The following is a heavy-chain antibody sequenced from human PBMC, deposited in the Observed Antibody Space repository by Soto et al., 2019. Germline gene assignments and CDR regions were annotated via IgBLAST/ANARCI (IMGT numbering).Heavy chain of an antibody. J-gene: IGHJ5*01. D-gene: IGHD3-16*01. CDR1: AFTFDSFW. Sequence: HPGGSLRLSCAASAFTFDSFWMTWVRQAPGKGLEWVASIKQDGSGVFYVDSVKGRFTISRDNAKSSLFLEMNTLRADDTAVYYCARERWGRFDSWGQGTLVTVSS. CDR3: ARERWGRFDS. CDR2: IKQDGSGV. V-gene: IGHV3-7*04.